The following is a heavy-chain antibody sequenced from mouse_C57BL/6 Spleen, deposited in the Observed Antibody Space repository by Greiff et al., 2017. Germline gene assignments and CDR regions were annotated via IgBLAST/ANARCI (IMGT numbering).Heavy chain of an antibody. CDR2: ISSGGSYT. CDR3: ARQTTVVAHFVY. D-gene: IGHD1-1*01. J-gene: IGHJ2*01. V-gene: IGHV5-6*02. Sequence: GMLVESGGDLVKPGGSLKLSCAASGFTFSSYGMSWVRQTPDKRLEWVATISSGGSYTYYPDSVKGRFTISRDNAKNTLYLQMSSLKSEDTAMYYCARQTTVVAHFVYWGQGTTLTVSS. CDR1: GFTFSSYG.